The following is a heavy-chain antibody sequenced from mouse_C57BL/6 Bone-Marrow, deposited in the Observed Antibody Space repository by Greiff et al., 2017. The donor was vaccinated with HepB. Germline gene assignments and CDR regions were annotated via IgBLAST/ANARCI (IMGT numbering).Heavy chain of an antibody. V-gene: IGHV1-50*01. CDR2: IDPSDSYT. J-gene: IGHJ2*01. CDR3: ARYDSSFDY. D-gene: IGHD2-4*01. CDR1: GYTFTSYW. Sequence: QVQLQQPGAELVKPGASVKLSCKASGYTFTSYWMQWVKQRPGQGLEWIGEIDPSDSYTNYNQKFKGKATLTVDTSSRTAYMQLSSLTSEDSAVYYCARYDSSFDYWGQGTTLTVSS.